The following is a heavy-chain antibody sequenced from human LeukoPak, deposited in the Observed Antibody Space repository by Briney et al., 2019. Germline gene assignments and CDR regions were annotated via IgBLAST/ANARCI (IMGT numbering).Heavy chain of an antibody. CDR1: GSYA. CDR3: AKDGLYYYDSSGYYRFDY. D-gene: IGHD3-22*01. J-gene: IGHJ4*02. CDR2: ISGSGGST. V-gene: IGHV3-23*01. Sequence: PGGSLRLSCAASGSYAMSWVRQAPGKGLEWVSAISGSGGSTYYADSVKGRFTISRDNSKNTLYLQMNSLRAEDTAVYYCAKDGLYYYDSSGYYRFDYWGQGTLVTVSS.